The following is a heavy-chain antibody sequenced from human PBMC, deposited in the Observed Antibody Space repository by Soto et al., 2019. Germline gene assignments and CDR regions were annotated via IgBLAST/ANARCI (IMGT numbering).Heavy chain of an antibody. CDR3: AKEADISGYNPDY. J-gene: IGHJ4*02. CDR1: GFTFSSYA. CDR2: ISGSGGST. Sequence: GGSLRLSCAASGFTFSSYAMTWVRQAPGKGLEWVSVISGSGGSTHYADSVKGRSTIARDNSKNTLYLQVNSLRAEDTAVYYCAKEADISGYNPDYWCQGTQVTVSS. V-gene: IGHV3-23*01. D-gene: IGHD3-22*01.